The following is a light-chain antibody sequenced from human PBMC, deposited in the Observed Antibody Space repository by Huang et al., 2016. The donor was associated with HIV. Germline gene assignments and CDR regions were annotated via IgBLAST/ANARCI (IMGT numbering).Light chain of an antibody. V-gene: IGKV2D-29*01. CDR1: QSLLHSDGKIY. CDR3: MHSTQHPYT. J-gene: IGKJ2*01. CDR2: EGS. Sequence: DIVMTQTPLSLSVTPGQPASISSKSSQSLLHSDGKIYLYWYLPKPGQPPQLLFYEGSNRFSGVPDRFSGSGSGTDFTVKISRVEAEDVGVYYCMHSTQHPYTFGQGTKLEIK.